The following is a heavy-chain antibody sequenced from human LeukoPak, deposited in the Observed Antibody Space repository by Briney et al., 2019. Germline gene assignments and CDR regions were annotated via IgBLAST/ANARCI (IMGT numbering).Heavy chain of an antibody. CDR2: IIPIFGTA. CDR1: GGTFSSYA. V-gene: IGHV1-69*13. Sequence: SVKVSCKASGGTFSSYAISWVRQAPGQGLEWMGGIIPIFGTANYAQKFQGRVTITADESTSTAYMELSSLRSEDTAVYYCALYSGSYYSAYYYYYYMDVWGKGTTVTISS. CDR3: ALYSGSYYSAYYYYYYMDV. D-gene: IGHD1-26*01. J-gene: IGHJ6*03.